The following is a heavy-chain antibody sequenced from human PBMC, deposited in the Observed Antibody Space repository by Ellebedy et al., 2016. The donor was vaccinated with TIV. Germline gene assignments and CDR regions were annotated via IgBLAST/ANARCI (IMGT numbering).Heavy chain of an antibody. D-gene: IGHD6-19*01. CDR3: AREPHLVAGTYYLDF. CDR2: IYYSGDT. CDR1: GASISRNGFY. J-gene: IGHJ4*02. Sequence: LRLSXNVSGASISRNGFYWSWIRQQPGKGLEWIGYIYYSGDTYYTPSLRSRVSMSMDTSKNQFSLTLSSVTAADTAVYFCAREPHLVAGTYYLDFWGQGTLVTVSS. V-gene: IGHV4-31*03.